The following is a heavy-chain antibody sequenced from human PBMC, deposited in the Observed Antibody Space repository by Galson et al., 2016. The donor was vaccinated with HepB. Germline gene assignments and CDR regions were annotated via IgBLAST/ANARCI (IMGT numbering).Heavy chain of an antibody. CDR3: AKGNIVQVPAAPYA. D-gene: IGHD2-2*01. CDR2: ISGSGDTT. Sequence: SLRLSCAASGFTFSSYGMHWVRQAPGKGLEWVSSISGSGDTTYDADAVRGRFTISRDNSRNTLSLQMDSLRAEDSAIYYCAKGNIVQVPAAPYAWGQGALVTVSS. J-gene: IGHJ5*02. CDR1: GFTFSSYG. V-gene: IGHV3-23*01.